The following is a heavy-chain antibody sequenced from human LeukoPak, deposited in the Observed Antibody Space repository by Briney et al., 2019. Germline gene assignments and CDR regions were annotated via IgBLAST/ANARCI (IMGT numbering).Heavy chain of an antibody. D-gene: IGHD1-1*01. CDR3: ARDRGGTGDFDY. V-gene: IGHV1-3*01. CDR2: INAGNGDT. Sequence: ASVKVSCKASGYTFTSYAMHWVRRAPGQRLEWMGWINAGNGDTKYSQKYQGRVTIARDTSASTAYMELSSLRSEDTAVYYCARDRGGTGDFDYWGQGTLVTVSS. J-gene: IGHJ4*02. CDR1: GYTFTSYA.